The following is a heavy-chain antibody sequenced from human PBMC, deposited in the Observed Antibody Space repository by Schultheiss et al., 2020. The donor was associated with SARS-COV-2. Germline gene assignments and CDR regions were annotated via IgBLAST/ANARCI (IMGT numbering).Heavy chain of an antibody. D-gene: IGHD6-13*01. CDR3: TTGPIQYSSSWYNYFDY. CDR2: IRSKAYGGTT. V-gene: IGHV3-49*03. Sequence: GGSLRLSCTASGFTFGDYAMSWFRQAPGKGLEWVGFIRSKAYGGTTEYAASVKGRFTISRDDSKSIAYLQMNSLKTEDTAVYYCTTGPIQYSSSWYNYFDYWGQGTLVTVSS. CDR1: GFTFGDYA. J-gene: IGHJ4*02.